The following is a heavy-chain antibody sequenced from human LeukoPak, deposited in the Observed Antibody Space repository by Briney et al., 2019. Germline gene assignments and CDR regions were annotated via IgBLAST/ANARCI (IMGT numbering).Heavy chain of an antibody. CDR2: ITPDGSGD. D-gene: IGHD1-7*01. CDR1: GFTFSNHW. V-gene: IGHV3-7*01. Sequence: GGSLRFSCAASGFTFSNHWMSWVRQAPGRGLEWVASITPDGSGDYYMDSVKGRFIISRDNAENSLYLQMNSLGAEDTAVYYCARLMGTVTTYDYWGQGTLVTVSS. J-gene: IGHJ4*02. CDR3: ARLMGTVTTYDY.